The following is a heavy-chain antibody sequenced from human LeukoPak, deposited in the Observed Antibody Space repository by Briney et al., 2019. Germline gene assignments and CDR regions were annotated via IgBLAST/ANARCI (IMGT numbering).Heavy chain of an antibody. CDR3: ARDYPIQLWPYRSFYYYYYMDV. J-gene: IGHJ6*03. D-gene: IGHD5-18*01. CDR1: GGSISSYY. V-gene: IGHV4-59*01. Sequence: PSETLSLTCTVSGGSISSYYWSWIRQPPGKGLEWIGYIYYSGSTNYNPSLKSRVTISVDTSKNQFSLKLSSVTAADTAVYYCARDYPIQLWPYRSFYYYYYMDVWGKGTTVTVSS. CDR2: IYYSGST.